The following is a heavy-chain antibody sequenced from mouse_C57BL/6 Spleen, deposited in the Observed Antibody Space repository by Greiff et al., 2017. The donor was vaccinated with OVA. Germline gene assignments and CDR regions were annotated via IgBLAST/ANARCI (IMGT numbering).Heavy chain of an antibody. Sequence: EVQLQQSGAELVRPGASVKLSCTASGFNIKDYYMHWVKQRPEQGLEWIGRIDPEDGDTEYAPKFQGKATMTADTSSNPAYLQLSSLTSEDTAVYYCTTGAVVATNFDYWGQGTTLTVSS. J-gene: IGHJ2*01. D-gene: IGHD1-1*01. CDR1: GFNIKDYY. CDR2: IDPEDGDT. V-gene: IGHV14-1*01. CDR3: TTGAVVATNFDY.